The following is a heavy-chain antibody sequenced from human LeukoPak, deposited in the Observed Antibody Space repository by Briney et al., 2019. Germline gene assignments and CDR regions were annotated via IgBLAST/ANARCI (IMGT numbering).Heavy chain of an antibody. D-gene: IGHD3-3*01. J-gene: IGHJ5*02. V-gene: IGHV1-46*01. Sequence: GASVKVSCKAFGYTFTRYYMHWVRQAPGQGLEWMGTINPSGGSTNYAQRFQGRVTMTRDTSTSTVYMELSSLRFEDTAVYYCARRDFWSGTSWFDPWGQGTLVTVSS. CDR3: ARRDFWSGTSWFDP. CDR1: GYTFTRYY. CDR2: INPSGGST.